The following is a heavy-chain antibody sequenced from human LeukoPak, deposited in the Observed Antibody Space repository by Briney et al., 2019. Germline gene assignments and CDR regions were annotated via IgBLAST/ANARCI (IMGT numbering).Heavy chain of an antibody. CDR2: IKQDGSEE. V-gene: IGHV3-7*01. D-gene: IGHD3-16*01. J-gene: IGHJ4*02. CDR3: ARGYSGGGSLRHDY. CDR1: GFTFSSYW. Sequence: GGSLRLSCAASGFTFSSYWMSWVRQAPGKGLEWVANIKQDGSEENFVDSVKGRFTISRDNAKKSLYLQMNSLRAEDPAVYYCARGYSGGGSLRHDYWGQGTLVTVSS.